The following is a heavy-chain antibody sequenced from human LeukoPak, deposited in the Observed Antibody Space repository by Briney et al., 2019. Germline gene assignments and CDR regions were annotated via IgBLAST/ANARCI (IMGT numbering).Heavy chain of an antibody. CDR1: GYTFTGCY. Sequence: GASVKVSCKASGYTFTGCYMHWVRQAPGQGLEWMGRINPNSGGTNYAQKFQGRVTMTRDTSISTAYMELSRLRSDDTAVYYCARAPHYYDSSGYYYVSDDWFDYWGQGTLVTASS. J-gene: IGHJ4*02. D-gene: IGHD3-22*01. CDR2: INPNSGGT. V-gene: IGHV1-2*06. CDR3: ARAPHYYDSSGYYYVSDDWFDY.